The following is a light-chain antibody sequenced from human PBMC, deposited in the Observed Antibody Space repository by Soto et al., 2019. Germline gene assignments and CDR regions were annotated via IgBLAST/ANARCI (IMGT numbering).Light chain of an antibody. CDR1: SSNIGSNY. CDR2: RNN. Sequence: QSVLPQPPSASGTPGQRVNISCSGSSSNIGSNYVYWYRQFPGTAPKLLIQRNNQRPSGVLARFSGSKSGTSASLAISGLRSEDEAEYYCGGWDDSLSGPVFGGGTQLTVL. J-gene: IGLJ2*01. CDR3: GGWDDSLSGPV. V-gene: IGLV1-47*01.